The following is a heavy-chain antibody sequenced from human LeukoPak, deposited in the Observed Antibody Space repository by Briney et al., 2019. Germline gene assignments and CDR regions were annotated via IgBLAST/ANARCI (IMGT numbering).Heavy chain of an antibody. CDR2: ISGSVGST. V-gene: IGHV3-23*01. CDR1: GFTFGSYA. D-gene: IGHD3-22*01. J-gene: IGHJ4*02. Sequence: GGSLRLSCAASGFTFGSYAMSWVRQAPGKGLEWVSAISGSVGSTYYADSVKGRFTISRDNSKNTLYLQMNTLRAEDTAVYYCAKDRSPMNYWGQGTLVTVSS. CDR3: AKDRSPMNY.